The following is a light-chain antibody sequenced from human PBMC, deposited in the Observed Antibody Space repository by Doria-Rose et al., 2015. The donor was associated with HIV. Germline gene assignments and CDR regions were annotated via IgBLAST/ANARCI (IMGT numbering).Light chain of an antibody. V-gene: IGKV4-1*01. J-gene: IGKJ3*01. CDR3: QQYYDTPS. CDR2: WAS. CDR1: QSLLYTSKNY. Sequence: TQSPESLGMSLGERATLNCKSNQSLLYTSKNYLAWYQQKPRQPPKLLIYWASTRQYGVPARFSGSGSGTDFTLTISSLEAEDVAVYYCQQYYDTPSFGPGTTVDIK.